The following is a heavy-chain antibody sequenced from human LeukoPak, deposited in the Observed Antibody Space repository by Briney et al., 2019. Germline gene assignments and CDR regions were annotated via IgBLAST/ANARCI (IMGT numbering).Heavy chain of an antibody. Sequence: ASVKVSCKASGYTFTDYYIHWVRQAPGHGLEWMGWVNPHSGGTNFAQGFRGKVTMTRDTSVTTAYMELSRLTSDDTAVYYCARASFWESPINWFAPWGQGTLVTVSS. D-gene: IGHD3-16*01. CDR3: ARASFWESPINWFAP. CDR1: GYTFTDYY. V-gene: IGHV1-2*02. J-gene: IGHJ5*02. CDR2: VNPHSGGT.